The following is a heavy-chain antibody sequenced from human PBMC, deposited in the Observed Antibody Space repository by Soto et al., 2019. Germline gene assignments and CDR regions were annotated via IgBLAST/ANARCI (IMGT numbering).Heavy chain of an antibody. V-gene: IGHV4-59*01. D-gene: IGHD6-13*01. J-gene: IGHJ4*02. CDR2: IYYSGST. CDR3: ARGSSDTYSSSWKPNFDY. Sequence: QVQLQESGPGLVKPSETLSLTCTVSGGSISSYYWSWIRQPPGKGLEWIGYIYYSGSTNYNPSLKSRVTVSVDTSKNQFSLKLSSVTAADTAVYYCARGSSDTYSSSWKPNFDYWGQGTLVTVSS. CDR1: GGSISSYY.